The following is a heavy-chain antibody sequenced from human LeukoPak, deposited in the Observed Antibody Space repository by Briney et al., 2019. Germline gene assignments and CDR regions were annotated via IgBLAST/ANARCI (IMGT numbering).Heavy chain of an antibody. CDR3: ARGSGSGWPLDR. J-gene: IGHJ5*02. V-gene: IGHV3-53*01. CDR2: MYAGGTT. CDR1: GVIVSRNF. D-gene: IGHD6-19*01. Sequence: PGGSLRLSCAASGVIVSRNFMSWVRQAPGKGLQWVAMMYAGGTTDYSESVRGRFYISRDTSNNTLSLQMNSLRAEDTAVYYCARGSGSGWPLDRWGQGTLVTVSS.